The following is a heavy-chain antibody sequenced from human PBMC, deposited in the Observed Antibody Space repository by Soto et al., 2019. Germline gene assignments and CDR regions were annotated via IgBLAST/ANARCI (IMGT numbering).Heavy chain of an antibody. CDR1: GGTFSSYA. V-gene: IGHV1-69*13. Sequence: ASVKVSCKASGGTFSSYAISWVRQAPGQGLEWMGGIIPIFGTANYAQKFQGRVTITADESTSTAYMELRSLRSDDTAVYYCAREWTTVTTLDPWGKGTRVTVPS. CDR2: IIPIFGTA. J-gene: IGHJ5*02. CDR3: AREWTTVTTLDP. D-gene: IGHD4-17*01.